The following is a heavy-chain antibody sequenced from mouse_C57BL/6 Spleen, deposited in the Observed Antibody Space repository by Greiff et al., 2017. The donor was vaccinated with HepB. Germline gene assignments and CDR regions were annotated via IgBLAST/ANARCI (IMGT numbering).Heavy chain of an antibody. CDR3: AMGYYGSSSPFDY. Sequence: VQLQQPGAELVKPGASVKVSCKASGYTFTSYWMHWVKQRPGQGLEWIGRIHPSDSDTNYNQKFKGKATLTVDKSSSTAYMQLSSLTSEDSAVYYCAMGYYGSSSPFDYWGQGTTLTVSS. V-gene: IGHV1-74*01. D-gene: IGHD1-1*01. J-gene: IGHJ2*01. CDR2: IHPSDSDT. CDR1: GYTFTSYW.